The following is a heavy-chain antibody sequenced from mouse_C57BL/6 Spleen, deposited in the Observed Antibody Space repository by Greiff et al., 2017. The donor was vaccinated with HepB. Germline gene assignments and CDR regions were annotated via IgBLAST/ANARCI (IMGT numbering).Heavy chain of an antibody. CDR2: IDPSDSYT. D-gene: IGHD1-1*01. Sequence: VQLQQPGAELVKPGASVKLSCKASGYTFTSYWMQWVKQRPGQGLEWIGEIDPSDSYTNYNQKFKGKATLTVDTSSRTAYMQLSSLTSEDSAVYYCARYYYGSSYVFDYWGQGTTLTVSS. CDR1: GYTFTSYW. V-gene: IGHV1-50*01. CDR3: ARYYYGSSYVFDY. J-gene: IGHJ2*01.